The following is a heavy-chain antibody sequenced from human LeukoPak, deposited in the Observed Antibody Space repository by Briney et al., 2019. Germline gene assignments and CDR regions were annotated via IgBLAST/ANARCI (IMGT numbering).Heavy chain of an antibody. Sequence: GGSLRLSCAASGFTFSSYGMHWVRQAPGKGLEWVSAISGSGGSTYYADSVKGRFTVSRDNSRNTLYLQMNSLRAEDTAVYYCAKGRYRSGWDYFDYWGQGTLVTVSS. J-gene: IGHJ4*02. CDR2: ISGSGGST. CDR1: GFTFSSYG. V-gene: IGHV3-23*01. CDR3: AKGRYRSGWDYFDY. D-gene: IGHD6-19*01.